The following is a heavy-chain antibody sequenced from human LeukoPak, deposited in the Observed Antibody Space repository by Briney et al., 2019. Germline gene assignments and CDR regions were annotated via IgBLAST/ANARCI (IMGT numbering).Heavy chain of an antibody. CDR3: AKVKGHDDNAFDI. J-gene: IGHJ3*02. CDR2: ISWNSGSI. V-gene: IGHV3-9*03. D-gene: IGHD1-1*01. Sequence: GGSLRLSCAASGFTFDDYAMHWVRQAPGKGLEWVSGISWNSGSIGYADSVKGRFTISRDNAKNSLYLQMNSLRAEDMALYYCAKVKGHDDNAFDIWGQGTMVTVSS. CDR1: GFTFDDYA.